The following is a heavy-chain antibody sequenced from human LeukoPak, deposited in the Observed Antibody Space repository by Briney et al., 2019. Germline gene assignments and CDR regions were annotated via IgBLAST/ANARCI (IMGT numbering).Heavy chain of an antibody. CDR1: GGTFSSYA. V-gene: IGHV1-69*13. CDR3: ARDLGYYYDSSASTAFDY. CDR2: IIPIFGTA. D-gene: IGHD3-22*01. Sequence: GASVKVSFKASGGTFSSYAISWVRQAPGQGLEWMGGIIPIFGTANYAQKFQGRVTITADESTSTAYMELSSLRSEDTAVYYCARDLGYYYDSSASTAFDYWGQGTLVTVSS. J-gene: IGHJ4*02.